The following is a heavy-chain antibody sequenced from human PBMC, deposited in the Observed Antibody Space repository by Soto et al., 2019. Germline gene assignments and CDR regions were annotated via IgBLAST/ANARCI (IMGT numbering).Heavy chain of an antibody. CDR2: IYSDGST. CDR3: ARPNNWNPYWYFDL. Sequence: EVQLVESGGGLVQPGGSLRLSCAASGFTVSDNSMSYMSWVRQAPGKGLEWVSVIYSDGSTYSADSVKGRFTISRDNSKNTLYLQMNSLRAEDTAVYYCARPNNWNPYWYFDLWGRGTLVTVSS. CDR1: GFTVSDNSMSY. J-gene: IGHJ2*01. D-gene: IGHD1-20*01. V-gene: IGHV3-66*04.